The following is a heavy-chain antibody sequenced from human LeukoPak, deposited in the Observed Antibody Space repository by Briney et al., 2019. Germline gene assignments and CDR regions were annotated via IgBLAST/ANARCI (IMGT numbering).Heavy chain of an antibody. CDR1: GGTFSSYA. J-gene: IGHJ5*02. D-gene: IGHD6-19*01. V-gene: IGHV1-69*05. CDR3: ARQLFNSRAVAGSWFDP. CDR2: IIPIFGTA. Sequence: ASVKVSCKASGGTFSSYAISWVRQAPGQGLEWMGGIIPIFGTANYAQKFQGRVTITTDESTSTAYMELSSLRSEDTAVYYCARQLFNSRAVAGSWFDPWGQETLVTVSS.